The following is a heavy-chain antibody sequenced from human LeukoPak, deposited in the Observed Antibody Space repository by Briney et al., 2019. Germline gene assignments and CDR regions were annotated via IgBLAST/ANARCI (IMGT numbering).Heavy chain of an antibody. J-gene: IGHJ4*02. CDR2: IDWDDDK. CDR1: GGSISNYYW. CDR3: ARIRSGIAVGYYYFDY. Sequence: TLSLTCTVSGGSISNYYWSWIRQPPGKALEWLARIDWDDDKYYSTSLKTRLTISKDTSKNQVVLTMTNMDPVDTATYYCARIRSGIAVGYYYFDYWGQGTLVTVSS. V-gene: IGHV2-70*11. D-gene: IGHD6-19*01.